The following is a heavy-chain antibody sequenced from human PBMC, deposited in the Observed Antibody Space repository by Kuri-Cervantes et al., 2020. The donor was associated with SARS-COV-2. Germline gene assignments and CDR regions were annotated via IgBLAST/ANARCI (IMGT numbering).Heavy chain of an antibody. CDR1: GFTFSSYW. CDR2: IKQDGSEK. V-gene: IGHV3-7*05. Sequence: GGSLRLSCAASGFTFSSYWMSWVRQAPGKGLEWVANIKQDGSEKYYVDSVKGRFTISRDNAKNSLYLQMNSLRAEDTAVYYCARVISITIFGVAIRGHGWFDPWGQGTLVTVSS. D-gene: IGHD3-3*01. CDR3: ARVISITIFGVAIRGHGWFDP. J-gene: IGHJ5*02.